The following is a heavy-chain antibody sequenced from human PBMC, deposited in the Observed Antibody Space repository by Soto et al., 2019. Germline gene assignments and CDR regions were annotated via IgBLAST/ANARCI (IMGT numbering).Heavy chain of an antibody. CDR3: ATSGYSYGIFDY. J-gene: IGHJ4*02. V-gene: IGHV4-39*01. D-gene: IGHD5-18*01. Sequence: SETLSLTCTVSGGSISSSSYYWGWIRQPPGKGLEWIGSIYYSGSTYYNPSLKSRVTISVDTSKNQFSLKLSSVTAADTAVYYCATSGYSYGIFDYWGQGTLVTVSS. CDR1: GGSISSSSYY. CDR2: IYYSGST.